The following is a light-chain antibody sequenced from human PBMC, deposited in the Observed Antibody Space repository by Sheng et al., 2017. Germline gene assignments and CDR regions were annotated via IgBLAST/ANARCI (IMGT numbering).Light chain of an antibody. CDR2: DVT. CDR3: FSCAGTYSGPIA. Sequence: QSALTQPRSVSGSPGQSVTISCTGTSSDVAWYQQRPGKAPKLIIYDVTKRPSGVPDRFSASKSGNTASLTISGLQPEDETDYYCFSCAGTYSGPIAFGGGTTLTVL. CDR1: SSDV. J-gene: IGLJ2*01. V-gene: IGLV2-11*01.